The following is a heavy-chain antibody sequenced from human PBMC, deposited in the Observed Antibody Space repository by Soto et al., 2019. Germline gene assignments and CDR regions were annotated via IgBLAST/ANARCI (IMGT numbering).Heavy chain of an antibody. D-gene: IGHD3-10*01. Sequence: QVQLVQSGAEVKKPGSSVKVSCKASGGTFSSYAISWVRQAPGQGLEWMGGIIPIFGTANYAQKFQGRVTITADEYTSTTYMDLSSLRSEDTAVYYCARVRYYGSVSGDNWYDPWRQGTLFTVSS. CDR1: GGTFSSYA. CDR2: IIPIFGTA. CDR3: ARVRYYGSVSGDNWYDP. J-gene: IGHJ5*02. V-gene: IGHV1-69*01.